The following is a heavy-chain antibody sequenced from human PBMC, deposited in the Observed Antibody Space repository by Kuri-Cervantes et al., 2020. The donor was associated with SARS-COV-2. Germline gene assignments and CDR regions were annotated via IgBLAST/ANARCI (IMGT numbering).Heavy chain of an antibody. J-gene: IGHJ6*02. Sequence: GESLKISCAASGFTFSCYSMNLVRQAPGKGLEWVLSISSSSSYIYYADSVKGRFTISRDNAKNSLYLQMNSLRDEDTAVYYCAKHYGSGLSYYYYGMDVWGQGTTLPSP. CDR3: AKHYGSGLSYYYYGMDV. V-gene: IGHV3-21*01. D-gene: IGHD3-10*01. CDR2: ISSSSSYI. CDR1: GFTFSCYS.